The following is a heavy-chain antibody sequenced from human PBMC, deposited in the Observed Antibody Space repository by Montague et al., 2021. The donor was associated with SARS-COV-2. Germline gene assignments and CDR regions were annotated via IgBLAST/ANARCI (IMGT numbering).Heavy chain of an antibody. CDR1: GGPISGSSDY. CDR2: VDYSGNT. D-gene: IGHD5-18*01. CDR3: ARREYSYGWGD. J-gene: IGHJ4*02. V-gene: IGHV4-39*01. Sequence: SKTLSLTCTVTGGPISGSSDYWGWIRQSPGKGLEWIASVDYSGNTYYSPSLKSRLTISVDTSKSQFSLKLNSVTAADTALYYCARREYSYGWGDWGQGTLVTVSS.